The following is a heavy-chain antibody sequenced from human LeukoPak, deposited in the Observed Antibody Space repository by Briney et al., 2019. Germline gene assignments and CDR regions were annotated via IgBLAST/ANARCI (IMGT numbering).Heavy chain of an antibody. J-gene: IGHJ6*02. V-gene: IGHV4-59*01. CDR1: GGSISGYY. Sequence: SETLSLTCTVSGGSISGYYLSWIRQSPGKGLEWIGYIYDSGSTNYNPSLRSRVVMSVDTSKTQVSLKVRSVTAADTAVYYCARGWDTGFGYYGMDVWGQGTTVTVSS. D-gene: IGHD5-18*01. CDR2: IYDSGST. CDR3: ARGWDTGFGYYGMDV.